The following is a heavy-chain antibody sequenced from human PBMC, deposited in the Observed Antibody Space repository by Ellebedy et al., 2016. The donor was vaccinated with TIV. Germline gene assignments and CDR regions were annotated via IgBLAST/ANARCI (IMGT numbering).Heavy chain of an antibody. V-gene: IGHV3-15*07. J-gene: IGHJ4*02. CDR3: TTCSGWYRVFDY. CDR2: IKSKTDGGTT. D-gene: IGHD6-19*01. CDR1: GFTFDQAW. Sequence: GGSLRLSCAASGFTFDQAWTNWVRQAPGKGLEWVGRIKSKTDGGTTDYAAPVKGRFTISRDDSKNTLYLQMNSLKTEDTAVYYCTTCSGWYRVFDYWGQGTLVTVSS.